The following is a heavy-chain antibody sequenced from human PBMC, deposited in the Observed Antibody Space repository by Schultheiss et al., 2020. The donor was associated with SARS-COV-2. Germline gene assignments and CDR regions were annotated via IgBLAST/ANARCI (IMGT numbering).Heavy chain of an antibody. V-gene: IGHV4-34*01. CDR3: ARWFGVPTNWFDP. CDR2: INHSGST. CDR1: GGSFSGYY. Sequence: SETLSLTCAVYGGSFSGYYWSWIRQPPGKGLEWIGEINHSGSTNYNPSLKSRVTISVDTSKNQFSLKLSSVTAADTAVYYCARWFGVPTNWFDPWGQGTLVTVSS. D-gene: IGHD3-10*01. J-gene: IGHJ5*02.